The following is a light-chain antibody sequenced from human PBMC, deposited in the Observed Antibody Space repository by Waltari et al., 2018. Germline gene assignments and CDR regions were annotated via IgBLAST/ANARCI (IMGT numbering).Light chain of an antibody. V-gene: IGLV2-11*01. CDR1: SRDVGGYNY. Sequence: QSALTQPRSVSGSPGQSVTIPCTGTSRDVGGYNYVSWYQQHPGKAPKLMIYDVTKRPSGVPDRFSGSKSGNTASLTISGLQAEDEADYSCCSYAGSYTFVFGTGTKVTVL. CDR3: CSYAGSYTFV. CDR2: DVT. J-gene: IGLJ1*01.